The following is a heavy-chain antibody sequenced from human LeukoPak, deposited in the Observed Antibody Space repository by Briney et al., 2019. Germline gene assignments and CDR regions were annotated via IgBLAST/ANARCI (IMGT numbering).Heavy chain of an antibody. V-gene: IGHV4-4*07. CDR2: IYTSGST. Sequence: PSETLSLTCTVSGGSISSHYWSWIRQPAGKGLEWIGRIYTSGSTNYNPSLKSRVTMSVDTSKNQFSLKLSSVTAADTAVYYCASSPYDSRVVDAFDIWGQGTMVTVSS. D-gene: IGHD3-22*01. CDR3: ASSPYDSRVVDAFDI. J-gene: IGHJ3*02. CDR1: GGSISSHY.